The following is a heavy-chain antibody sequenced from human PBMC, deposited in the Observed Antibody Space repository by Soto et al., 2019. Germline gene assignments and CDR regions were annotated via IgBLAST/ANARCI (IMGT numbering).Heavy chain of an antibody. CDR2: IVVGSGNT. CDR1: GFTFTSSA. CDR3: AASPTIFGVVTPPDYYYGMDV. J-gene: IGHJ6*02. Sequence: SVKVSCKASGFTFTSSAVQWVRQARGQRLEWIGWIVVGSGNTNYAQKFQERVTITRDMSTSTAYMELSSLRPEDTAVYYCAASPTIFGVVTPPDYYYGMDVWGQGTTVTVSS. D-gene: IGHD3-3*01. V-gene: IGHV1-58*01.